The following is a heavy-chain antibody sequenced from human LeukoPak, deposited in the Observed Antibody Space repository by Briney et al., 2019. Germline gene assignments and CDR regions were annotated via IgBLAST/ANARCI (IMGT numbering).Heavy chain of an antibody. V-gene: IGHV4-34*01. CDR3: ARKPGIVVAGHVARSRYFDL. D-gene: IGHD6-19*01. J-gene: IGHJ2*01. Sequence: SETLSLTCAVYGGSFSDYYWSWIRQPPGKGLEWIGEINHSGSTNYNPSLKSRVTIAVDTSKNQFSLKLSSVTAADTAVYYCARKPGIVVAGHVARSRYFDLWGRGTLVTVSS. CDR1: GGSFSDYY. CDR2: INHSGST.